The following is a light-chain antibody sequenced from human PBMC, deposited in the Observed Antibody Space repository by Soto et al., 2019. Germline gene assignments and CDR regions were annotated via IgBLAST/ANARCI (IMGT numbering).Light chain of an antibody. CDR3: ATWDDSLSGVV. Sequence: QPVLTQPPSASATPGQRVTVSCSGSTSNIGSNHVSWYQHLPGTAPRLLIYRHDLRPSGVPDRFSGSKSGTSASLAIRGLQSEAEAIYYCATWDDSLSGVVFGGGTKVTVL. CDR2: RHD. V-gene: IGLV1-47*01. J-gene: IGLJ3*02. CDR1: TSNIGSNH.